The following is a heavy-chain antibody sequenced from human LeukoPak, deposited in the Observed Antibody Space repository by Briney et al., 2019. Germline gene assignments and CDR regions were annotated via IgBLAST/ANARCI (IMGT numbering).Heavy chain of an antibody. CDR1: GGSFSGYY. CDR2: INHGGST. J-gene: IGHJ4*02. D-gene: IGHD6-6*01. V-gene: IGHV4-34*01. Sequence: SETLSLTCAVYGGSFSGYYWSWIRQPPGKGLERIGEINHGGSTNYNPSLKSRVTISADTSKNQFSLKLSSVTAADTAVYYCARGPEDQSDSSSLPFDYWGQGTLVTVSS. CDR3: ARGPEDQSDSSSLPFDY.